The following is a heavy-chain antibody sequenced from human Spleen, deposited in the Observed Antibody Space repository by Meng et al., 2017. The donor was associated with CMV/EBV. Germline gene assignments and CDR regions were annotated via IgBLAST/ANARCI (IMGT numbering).Heavy chain of an antibody. V-gene: IGHV3-30*02. CDR2: VWTDGSTI. J-gene: IGHJ4*02. Sequence: GESLKISCAASGIIFNTYGIHWLRQAPGKGLEWLVFVWTDGSTIYKRDNVKGRFIVSRDKLKNTVFLQLNSLRVEDTAVYYCVGHQGGPREGVRLVWGQGTLVTVSS. D-gene: IGHD3-10*01. CDR3: VGHQGGPREGVRLV. CDR1: GIIFNTYG.